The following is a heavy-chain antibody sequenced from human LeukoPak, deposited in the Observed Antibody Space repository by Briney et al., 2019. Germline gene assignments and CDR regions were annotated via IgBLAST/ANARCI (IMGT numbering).Heavy chain of an antibody. Sequence: ASVKVSCKASGYTFTSYGISWVRQAPGQGLEWMGWISAYNGNTNYAQKLQGRVTMTTDTSTSTAYMELRSLRSDDTAVYYCARVPITMVRGRTNWFDPWGQGTLVTVSS. CDR2: ISAYNGNT. V-gene: IGHV1-18*01. D-gene: IGHD3-10*01. J-gene: IGHJ5*02. CDR3: ARVPITMVRGRTNWFDP. CDR1: GYTFTSYG.